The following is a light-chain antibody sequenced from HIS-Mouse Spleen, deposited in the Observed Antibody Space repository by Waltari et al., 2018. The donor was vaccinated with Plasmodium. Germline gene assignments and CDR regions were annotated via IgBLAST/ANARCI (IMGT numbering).Light chain of an antibody. CDR3: QQSYSTWT. CDR1: QSISNY. J-gene: IGKJ1*01. Sequence: DIQMTQSLSSLSASVGDRVTITRRASQSISNYLNWYQQKPGKAPKFLIYAASTLQSGVPSRFSGSGSGTDFTLTISSLQPEDFATYYCQQSYSTWTFGQGTKVEIK. V-gene: IGKV1-39*01. CDR2: AAS.